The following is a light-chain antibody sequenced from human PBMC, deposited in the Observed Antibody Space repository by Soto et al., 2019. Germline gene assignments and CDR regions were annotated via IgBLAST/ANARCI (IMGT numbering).Light chain of an antibody. Sequence: EVVSRHSPGTLSVSPGERATLSCRASQSVSGDLAWYQHKPGQAPRLLIYAASTRATGIPARFSGSGSGTEFTLTISSLQSEDFAVFYCQQYGTSEIIFGQGTRLEI. CDR1: QSVSGD. CDR3: QQYGTSEII. V-gene: IGKV3-15*01. CDR2: AAS. J-gene: IGKJ5*01.